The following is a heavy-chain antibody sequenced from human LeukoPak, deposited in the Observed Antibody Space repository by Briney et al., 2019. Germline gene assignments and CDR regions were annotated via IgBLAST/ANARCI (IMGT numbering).Heavy chain of an antibody. V-gene: IGHV4-59*01. Sequence: PSETLSLTRTVSGGSISSYYWSWIRQPPGKGLDWIGYIYYSGSTKYNPSLKSRVTISVDTSKNQFSLKLSSVTAADTAVYYCARDTTVGPVSQGYFDLWGRGTLVTVSS. CDR1: GGSISSYY. D-gene: IGHD1-26*01. CDR2: IYYSGST. CDR3: ARDTTVGPVSQGYFDL. J-gene: IGHJ2*01.